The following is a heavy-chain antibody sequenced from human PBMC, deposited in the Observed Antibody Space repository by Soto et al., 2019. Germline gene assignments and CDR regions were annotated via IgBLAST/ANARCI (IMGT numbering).Heavy chain of an antibody. Sequence: QVQLVESGGGVVQPGRSLRLSCAASGFTFSSYAMHWVRQAPGKGLEWVAVISYDGSNKYYADSVKGRFTISRDTSKNPLYLQMNSLRAEDTAVYYWALGRDTVRAIFHCWGQGTLVTVSS. CDR3: ALGRDTVRAIFHC. J-gene: IGHJ4*02. V-gene: IGHV3-30-3*01. CDR1: GFTFSSYA. D-gene: IGHD5-18*01. CDR2: ISYDGSNK.